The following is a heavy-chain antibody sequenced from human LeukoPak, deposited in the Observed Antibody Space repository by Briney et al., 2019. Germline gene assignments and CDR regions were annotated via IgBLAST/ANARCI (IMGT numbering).Heavy chain of an antibody. D-gene: IGHD5-18*01. CDR2: INHSGST. CDR1: GGSISSYY. Sequence: SETLSLTCTVSGGSISSYYWSWIRQPPGKGLEWIGEINHSGSTNYNPSLKSRVTISVDTSKNQFSLKLSSVTAADTAVYYCASVLRGYSYGYSVRAFDIWGQGTMVTVSS. J-gene: IGHJ3*02. V-gene: IGHV4-34*01. CDR3: ASVLRGYSYGYSVRAFDI.